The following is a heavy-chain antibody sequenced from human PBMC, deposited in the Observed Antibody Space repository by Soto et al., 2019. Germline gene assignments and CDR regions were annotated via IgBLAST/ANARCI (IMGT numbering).Heavy chain of an antibody. D-gene: IGHD3-9*01. CDR1: GVTFSSYA. V-gene: IGHV3-64*01. Sequence: GGSLRLSCAASGVTFSSYAMHWVRQAPGKGLEYVSAISSNGGSTYYANSVKGRFTISRDNSKNTLYLQMGSLRAEDMAVYYCARAPTYDILTGYYVDYWGQGTLVTVSS. J-gene: IGHJ4*02. CDR2: ISSNGGST. CDR3: ARAPTYDILTGYYVDY.